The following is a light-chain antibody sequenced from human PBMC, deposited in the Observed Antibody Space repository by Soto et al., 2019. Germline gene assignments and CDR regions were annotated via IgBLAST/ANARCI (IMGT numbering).Light chain of an antibody. V-gene: IGKV3-15*01. CDR3: QQYNSWPPKWT. J-gene: IGKJ1*01. CDR1: ESVSDN. Sequence: EIVMTQSPATLSVSPGERATLSCRASESVSDNLAWYQQRRGQAPRLLIFGASTRATGIPARFSGSGSGTGFTLTISSLQSEDFAVYHCQQYNSWPPKWTFGQGTKV. CDR2: GAS.